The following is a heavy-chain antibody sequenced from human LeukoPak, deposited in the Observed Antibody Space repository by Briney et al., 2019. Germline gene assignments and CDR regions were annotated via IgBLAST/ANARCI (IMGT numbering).Heavy chain of an antibody. Sequence: SVKVSCKASGGTFSSYAISWVRQAPGQGLEWMGRIIPIFGTANYAQKFQGRVTITTDESTSTAYMELSSLRSDDTAVYYCAREVMSSGWYDAFDIWGQGTMVTVSS. CDR3: AREVMSSGWYDAFDI. D-gene: IGHD6-19*01. J-gene: IGHJ3*02. CDR1: GGTFSSYA. V-gene: IGHV1-69*05. CDR2: IIPIFGTA.